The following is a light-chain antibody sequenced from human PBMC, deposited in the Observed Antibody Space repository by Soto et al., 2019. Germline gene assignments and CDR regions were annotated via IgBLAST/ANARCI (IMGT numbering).Light chain of an antibody. J-gene: IGKJ1*01. CDR3: QQSYSATWT. CDR1: QGISTY. CDR2: AAS. Sequence: DIHMTHSPSSLSASVGYRVTITCRASQGISTYLNWYLQKPGKAPKLLIYAASSLQSGVPSRFSGSGSETDFTLTISSLQPEDFATYSCQQSYSATWTFGQGTKVDIK. V-gene: IGKV1-39*01.